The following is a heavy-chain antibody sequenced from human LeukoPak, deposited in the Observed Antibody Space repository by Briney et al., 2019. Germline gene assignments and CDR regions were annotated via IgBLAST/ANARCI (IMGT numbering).Heavy chain of an antibody. CDR3: ARERIGDGYNYAY. CDR1: GFTFNNYG. J-gene: IGHJ4*02. V-gene: IGHV3-23*01. CDR2: ISGSGGST. D-gene: IGHD5-24*01. Sequence: GGSLRLSCAASGFTFNNYGMIWVRQAPGKGLEGVSAISGSGGSTFYADSVKGRFTISRDNSKNTLYLQMNSLRAEGTAVYYCARERIGDGYNYAYWGQGTLVTVSS.